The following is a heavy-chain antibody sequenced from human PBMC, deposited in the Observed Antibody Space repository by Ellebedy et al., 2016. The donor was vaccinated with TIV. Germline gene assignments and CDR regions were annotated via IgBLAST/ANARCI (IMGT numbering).Heavy chain of an antibody. CDR3: ARSPYTGYSDLGFDY. J-gene: IGHJ4*02. Sequence: PGGSLRLSCAASGFTFTNYWMSWVRQAPGKGLEWVATIKQDGSETYYVASGKGRFTISRDNAKNSLYLQMNSLRADDTAVYYCARSPYTGYSDLGFDYWGQGSLVTVSS. V-gene: IGHV3-7*01. CDR1: GFTFTNYW. CDR2: IKQDGSET. D-gene: IGHD2-2*02.